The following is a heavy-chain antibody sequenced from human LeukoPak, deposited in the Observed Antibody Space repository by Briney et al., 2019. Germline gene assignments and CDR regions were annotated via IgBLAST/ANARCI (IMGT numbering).Heavy chain of an antibody. CDR3: ARASGYTSGWYDDAFDI. J-gene: IGHJ3*02. CDR2: ISSSSSYI. D-gene: IGHD6-19*01. V-gene: IGHV3-21*01. CDR1: GLTFSSYG. Sequence: GGSLRLSCAASGLTFSSYGMNWVRQAPGKGLEWVSSISSSSSYIYYADSVKGRFTISRDNAKNSLYLQMNSLRAEDTAVYYCARASGYTSGWYDDAFDIWGQGTMVTVSS.